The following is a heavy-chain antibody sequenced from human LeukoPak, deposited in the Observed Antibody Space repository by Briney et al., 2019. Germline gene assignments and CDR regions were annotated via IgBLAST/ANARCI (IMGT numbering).Heavy chain of an antibody. CDR2: IWYDGSNK. CDR3: AKGGTYRDYFDY. V-gene: IGHV3-33*06. Sequence: GGSLRLSCAASGFTFSSYGMHWVRQAPGKGLEWVAVIWYDGSNKYYADSVKGRFTISRDNSKNTLYLQMNSLRAEDTAVYYCAKGGTYRDYFDYWGQGTLVTASS. CDR1: GFTFSSYG. D-gene: IGHD3-16*01. J-gene: IGHJ4*02.